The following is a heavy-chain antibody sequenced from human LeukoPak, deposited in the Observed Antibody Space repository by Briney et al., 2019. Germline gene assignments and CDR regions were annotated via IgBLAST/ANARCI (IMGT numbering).Heavy chain of an antibody. Sequence: GGSLRLSCAASGFTFSSYWMSWVRQAPGKGLEWVANIKQDGSEKYYVDSVKGRFTISRDNAKNSLYLQMNSLRAEDTAVYYCARDTPDMVRGVIIWYYYMDVWGKGTTVTISS. CDR1: GFTFSSYW. CDR2: IKQDGSEK. D-gene: IGHD3-10*01. V-gene: IGHV3-7*03. J-gene: IGHJ6*03. CDR3: ARDTPDMVRGVIIWYYYMDV.